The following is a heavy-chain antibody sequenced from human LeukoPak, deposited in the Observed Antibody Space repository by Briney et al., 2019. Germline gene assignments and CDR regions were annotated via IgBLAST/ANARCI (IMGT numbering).Heavy chain of an antibody. Sequence: ASVKVSCKASGYTFTGYYMHWVRQAPGQGLEWMGGIIPIFGTANYAQKFQGRVTITADESTSTAYMELSSLRSEDTAVYYCARGVTAMSPYYYYMDVWGKGTTVTISS. CDR2: IIPIFGTA. V-gene: IGHV1-69*13. J-gene: IGHJ6*03. D-gene: IGHD2-21*02. CDR3: ARGVTAMSPYYYYMDV. CDR1: GYTFTGYY.